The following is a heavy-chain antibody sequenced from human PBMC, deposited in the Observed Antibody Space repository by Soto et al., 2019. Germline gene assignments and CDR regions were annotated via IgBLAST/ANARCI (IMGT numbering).Heavy chain of an antibody. CDR1: GYTFTSYG. V-gene: IGHV1-18*04. Sequence: ASVKVSCKASGYTFTSYGISWVRQAPGQGLEWMGWISAYNGNTNYAQKLQGRVTMTTDTSTSTAYMELRSLRSDDTAVYYCAREDSSSWYGNWFDPWGQGTLVTVSS. CDR3: AREDSSSWYGNWFDP. J-gene: IGHJ5*02. CDR2: ISAYNGNT. D-gene: IGHD6-13*01.